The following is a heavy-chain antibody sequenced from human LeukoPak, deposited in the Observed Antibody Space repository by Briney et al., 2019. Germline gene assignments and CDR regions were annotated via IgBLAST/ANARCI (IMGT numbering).Heavy chain of an antibody. CDR1: GFTFSSCV. CDR2: VRDDGRST. Sequence: GGSLRLSCAASGFTFSSCVMSWVRQAPGKGLEWVSAVRDDGRSTYYADSVKGRFTISRDNSKNTLYLQMNSLRAEDTAVYFCAKADGYSGFDHFDYWGQGTLVTVSS. CDR3: AKADGYSGFDHFDY. D-gene: IGHD5-12*01. V-gene: IGHV3-23*01. J-gene: IGHJ4*02.